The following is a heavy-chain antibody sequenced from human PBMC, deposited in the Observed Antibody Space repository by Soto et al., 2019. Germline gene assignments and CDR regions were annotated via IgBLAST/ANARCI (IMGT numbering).Heavy chain of an antibody. Sequence: GGSLRLSCAASGFTFSSYAMHWVRQAPGKGLEWVAVISYDGSNKYYADSVKGRFTISRDNSKNTLYLQMNSLRAEDTAVYYCARERWIQLWLAPLDYWGQGTLVTVPQ. CDR3: ARERWIQLWLAPLDY. V-gene: IGHV3-30-3*01. D-gene: IGHD5-18*01. CDR1: GFTFSSYA. J-gene: IGHJ4*02. CDR2: ISYDGSNK.